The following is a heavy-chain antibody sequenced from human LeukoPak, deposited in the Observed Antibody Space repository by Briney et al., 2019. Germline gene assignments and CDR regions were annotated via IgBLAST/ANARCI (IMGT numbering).Heavy chain of an antibody. CDR1: GFTFSDSW. V-gene: IGHV3-7*01. CDR3: ATYTHWVAGDV. Sequence: PGGSLRLSCGASGFTFSDSWMSWVRQAPGKGLEWVANMNQDGSEKAYVDSVKGRFAISRDNARNSLYLQMSSLKAEDTAVYYCATYTHWVAGDVWGQGTTVTVSS. J-gene: IGHJ6*02. D-gene: IGHD3-16*01. CDR2: MNQDGSEK.